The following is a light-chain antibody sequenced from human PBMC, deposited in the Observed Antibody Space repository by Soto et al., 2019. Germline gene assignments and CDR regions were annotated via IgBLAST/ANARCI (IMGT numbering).Light chain of an antibody. J-gene: IGKJ1*01. CDR1: QSLLHSNGYDS. CDR2: LGS. Sequence: EIVMTQSPLSLPVTPGEPASISCRSSQSLLHSNGYDSLDWYLQKPGQSPQLLIYLGSNRASGVPARFSGSGSGTDFTLKISRVEADDVGFYYCMQALQSPPTFGQGTKVEIK. V-gene: IGKV2-28*01. CDR3: MQALQSPPT.